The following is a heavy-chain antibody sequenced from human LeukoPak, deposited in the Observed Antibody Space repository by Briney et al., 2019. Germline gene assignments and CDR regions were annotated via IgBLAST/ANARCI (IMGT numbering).Heavy chain of an antibody. CDR2: ISWDGGST. D-gene: IGHD3-22*01. V-gene: IGHV3-43*01. CDR3: AKDSAGYDDGSGPFYY. J-gene: IGHJ4*02. CDR1: GFTFDDYT. Sequence: GGSLRLSCAASGFTFDDYTLHWVRQAPGKGLEWVSLISWDGGSTYYADSVKGRFTISRDNSKNSLYLQINSLGPEATAFYSCAKDSAGYDDGSGPFYYWGKGPLVTVSS.